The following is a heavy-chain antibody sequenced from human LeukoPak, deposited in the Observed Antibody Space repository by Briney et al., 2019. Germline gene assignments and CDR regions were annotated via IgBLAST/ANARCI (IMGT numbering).Heavy chain of an antibody. V-gene: IGHV3-30*02. CDR2: IRYDGSNK. CDR1: GFTFSSSG. Sequence: GGSLRLSCAASGFTFSSSGMHWVRQAPGKGLEWVAFIRYDGSNKYYADSVKGRFTISRDNSKNTLYLQMNSLRAEDTAVYYCARDYGGSSPFDYWGQGTLVTVSS. D-gene: IGHD4-23*01. J-gene: IGHJ4*02. CDR3: ARDYGGSSPFDY.